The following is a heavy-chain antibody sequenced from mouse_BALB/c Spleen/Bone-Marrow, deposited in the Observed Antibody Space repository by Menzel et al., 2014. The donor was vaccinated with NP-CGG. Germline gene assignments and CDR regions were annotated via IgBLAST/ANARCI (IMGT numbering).Heavy chain of an antibody. CDR1: GFNIKDTY. CDR2: IDPANGNT. J-gene: IGHJ2*01. CDR3: ALYYDYDVGY. D-gene: IGHD2-4*01. V-gene: IGHV14-3*02. Sequence: EVKLVESGAELVKPGASVKLSCTASGFNIKDTYMHWVKQRPEQGLGWIGRIDPANGNTKYDPKFQGKATTTADTSSNTAYLQLSSLTSEDTAVYYCALYYDYDVGYWGQGTTLTVSS.